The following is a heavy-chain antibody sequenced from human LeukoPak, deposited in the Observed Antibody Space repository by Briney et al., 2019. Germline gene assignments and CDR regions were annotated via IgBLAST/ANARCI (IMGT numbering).Heavy chain of an antibody. J-gene: IGHJ4*02. V-gene: IGHV3-23*01. D-gene: IGHD3-16*01. Sequence: PGGSLRLSCVASGFTFRSYVMSWVRQAPGKGLEWVSALSGSGESTYYADSVKGRFTISRDNSKNTVYLQMNGLRAEDTAVYYRAKVTYDYVWGSYESWGQGTLVTVSS. CDR1: GFTFRSYV. CDR2: LSGSGEST. CDR3: AKVTYDYVWGSYES.